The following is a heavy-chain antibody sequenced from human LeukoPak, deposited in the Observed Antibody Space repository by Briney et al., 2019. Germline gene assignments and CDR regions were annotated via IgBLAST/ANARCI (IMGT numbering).Heavy chain of an antibody. J-gene: IGHJ4*02. D-gene: IGHD5-18*01. Sequence: PGGSLRLSCATSGFTFSRYNMNWVRQAPGKGLEWVSSITSSSIYKYYADSMKGRFTISRDNAKNSLYLQMDSLRAEDTAVYYCARDPGYNYGYDYWGQGTLVTVSS. CDR2: ITSSSIYK. V-gene: IGHV3-21*04. CDR3: ARDPGYNYGYDY. CDR1: GFTFSRYN.